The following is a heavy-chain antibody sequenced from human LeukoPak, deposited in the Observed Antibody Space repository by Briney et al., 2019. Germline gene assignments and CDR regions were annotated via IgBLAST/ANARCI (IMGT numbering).Heavy chain of an antibody. CDR1: GVSFSGYY. CDR3: ARGVWVGIAVAGYYYYGMDV. J-gene: IGHJ6*02. V-gene: IGHV4-34*01. Sequence: SETLSLTCAVYGVSFSGYYWSWIRQPPGKGLEWIGEINHSGSTNYNPSLKSRVTISVDTSKNQFSLKLSSVTAADTAVYYCARGVWVGIAVAGYYYYGMDVWGQGTTVTVSS. D-gene: IGHD6-19*01. CDR2: INHSGST.